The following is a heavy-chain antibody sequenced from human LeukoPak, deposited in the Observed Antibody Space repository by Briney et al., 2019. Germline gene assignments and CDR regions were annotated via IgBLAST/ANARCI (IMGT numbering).Heavy chain of an antibody. CDR2: IYYSGST. CDR3: ATAYSSSSDYYYYYMDV. CDR1: GGSISSYY. V-gene: IGHV4-59*01. D-gene: IGHD6-6*01. Sequence: SETLSLTCTVPGGSISSYYWSWVRQPPGKGLEWIGYIYYSGSTNYNPSLKSRVTISVDTSKNQFSLKLSSVTAADTAVYYCATAYSSSSDYYYYYMDVWGKGTTVTVSS. J-gene: IGHJ6*03.